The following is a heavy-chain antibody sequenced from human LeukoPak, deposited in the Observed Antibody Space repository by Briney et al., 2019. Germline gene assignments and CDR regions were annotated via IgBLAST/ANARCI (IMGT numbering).Heavy chain of an antibody. D-gene: IGHD3-16*02. Sequence: GGSLRLSCAASGFTFSSYAMSWVRQAPGKGPEWVSAISGSGGSTYYADSVKGRFTISRDNSKNTLYLQMNSLRAEDTAVYYCAKDSGYDYVWGSYHMNWFDPWGQGTLVTVFS. CDR1: GFTFSSYA. V-gene: IGHV3-23*01. CDR2: ISGSGGST. CDR3: AKDSGYDYVWGSYHMNWFDP. J-gene: IGHJ5*02.